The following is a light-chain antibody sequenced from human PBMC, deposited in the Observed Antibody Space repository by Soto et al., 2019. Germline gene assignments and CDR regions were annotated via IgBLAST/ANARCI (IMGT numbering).Light chain of an antibody. CDR3: QQYGSSGYT. J-gene: IGKJ2*01. CDR2: GAS. V-gene: IGKV3-20*01. CDR1: QSVSSSY. Sequence: EIVLTQSPGTLSLSPGERATLSCRASQSVSSSYLAWYQQKPGQAPRLLIYGASSRATGIPDRFSGSWSGTDFTLTISRLEPEDFAVYYCQQYGSSGYTFGQGTKLEI.